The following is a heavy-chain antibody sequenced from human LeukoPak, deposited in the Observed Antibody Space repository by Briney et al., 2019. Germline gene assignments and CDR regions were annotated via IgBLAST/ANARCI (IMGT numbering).Heavy chain of an antibody. CDR2: ISGSGGST. V-gene: IGHV3-23*01. CDR1: GFTFSSYA. CDR3: AKDSHRYVDYGSYFDY. Sequence: GGSLRLSCAASGFTFSSYAMSWVRQAPGKGLEWVSAISGSGGSTYYADSVKGRFTISRDNSKNTLYLQMNGLRAEDTAVYYCAKDSHRYVDYGSYFDYWGQGTLVTVSS. J-gene: IGHJ4*02. D-gene: IGHD4-17*01.